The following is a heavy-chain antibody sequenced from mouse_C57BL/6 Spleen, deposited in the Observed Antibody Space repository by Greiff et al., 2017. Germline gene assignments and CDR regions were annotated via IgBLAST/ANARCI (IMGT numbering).Heavy chain of an antibody. J-gene: IGHJ4*01. D-gene: IGHD2-4*01. CDR1: GYTFTSYT. CDR3: ARNDYDENYAMDY. Sequence: LQESGAELARPGASVKMSCKASGYTFTSYTMHWVKQRPGQGLEWIGYINPSSGYTKYNQKFKDKATLTADKSSSTAYMQLSSLTSEDSAVYYCARNDYDENYAMDYWGQGTSVTVSS. V-gene: IGHV1-4*01. CDR2: INPSSGYT.